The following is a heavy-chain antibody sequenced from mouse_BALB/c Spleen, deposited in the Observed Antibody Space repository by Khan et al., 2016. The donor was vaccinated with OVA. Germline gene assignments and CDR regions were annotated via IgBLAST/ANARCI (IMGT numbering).Heavy chain of an antibody. V-gene: IGHV5-6*01. CDR1: GFTFSTYG. CDR3: ARVAYYYNSEAFTY. J-gene: IGHJ3*01. Sequence: EVELVESGGDLVKTGGSLKLSCAASGFTFSTYGMSWVRQTPDKRLEWVATISTGGISTYYSDNVKGRFPISRENAENILYLQMSSLRSEDTDMYYCARVAYYYNSEAFTYWGHGTLVTVSA. D-gene: IGHD1-1*02. CDR2: ISTGGIST.